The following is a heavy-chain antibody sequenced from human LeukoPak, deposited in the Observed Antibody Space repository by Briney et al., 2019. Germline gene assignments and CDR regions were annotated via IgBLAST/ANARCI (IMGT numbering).Heavy chain of an antibody. CDR2: IYYSGST. CDR1: GGSISSSSYY. J-gene: IGHJ5*02. V-gene: IGHV4-39*01. Sequence: SETLSFTCTVSGGSISSSSYYWGWIRQPPGKGLEWIANIYYSGSTYYNPSLKSRVTISVDTSKNQFSLKLSSVTAADTAVYYCAGLIRPGWFDPWGQGTLVTVSS. CDR3: AGLIRPGWFDP. D-gene: IGHD1-14*01.